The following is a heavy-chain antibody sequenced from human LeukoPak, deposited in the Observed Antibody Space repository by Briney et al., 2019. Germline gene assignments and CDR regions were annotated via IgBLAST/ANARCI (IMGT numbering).Heavy chain of an antibody. CDR3: ARVYGDYSSRFDY. Sequence: GGSPRLSCAASGFTFSSYSMNWVRQAPGKGLEWVSSISSSSSYIYYADSVKGRFTISRDNAKNSLYLQMNSLRAEDTAVYYCARVYGDYSSRFDYWGQGTLVTASS. CDR1: GFTFSSYS. V-gene: IGHV3-21*01. J-gene: IGHJ4*02. D-gene: IGHD4-17*01. CDR2: ISSSSSYI.